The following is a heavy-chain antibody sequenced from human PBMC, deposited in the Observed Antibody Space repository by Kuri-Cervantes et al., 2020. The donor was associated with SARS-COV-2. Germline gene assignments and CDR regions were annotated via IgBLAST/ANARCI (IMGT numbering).Heavy chain of an antibody. J-gene: IGHJ2*01. CDR3: ARAIHRFLTGDFWYFDL. Sequence: ASVKVSCNASGYTFTSYGISWVRQAPGQGLEWMGWISAYNGNTNYAQKLQGRVTMTTDISTSTAYMELRSLRSDDTAVYYCARAIHRFLTGDFWYFDLWGRGILVTVSS. CDR1: GYTFTSYG. V-gene: IGHV1-18*01. D-gene: IGHD7-27*01. CDR2: ISAYNGNT.